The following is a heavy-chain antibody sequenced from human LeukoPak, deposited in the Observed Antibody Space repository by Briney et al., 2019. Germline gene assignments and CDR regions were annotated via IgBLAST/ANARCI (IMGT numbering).Heavy chain of an antibody. Sequence: GGSLRLSCAASGFTFDDYAMHWVRQAPGKGLEWVSGISWNRGSIGYADSVKGRFTISRDNAKNSLYLQMNSLRAEDTALYYCAKGRYGSGLDYWGQGTLVTVSS. CDR1: GFTFDDYA. CDR2: ISWNRGSI. D-gene: IGHD3-10*01. J-gene: IGHJ4*02. V-gene: IGHV3-9*01. CDR3: AKGRYGSGLDY.